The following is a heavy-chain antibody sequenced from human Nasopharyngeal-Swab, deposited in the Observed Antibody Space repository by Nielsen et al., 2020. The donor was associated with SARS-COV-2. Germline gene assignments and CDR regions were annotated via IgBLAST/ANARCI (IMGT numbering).Heavy chain of an antibody. V-gene: IGHV3-74*01. CDR3: AREEFGGYDSSGYAYSYYFDY. Sequence: GGSLRLSCAASGFTFSSYWIHWVRQAPGKGLVWVSRINSDGSSTSYADSVKGRFTISRDNAKNTLYLQMNSLRAEDTAVYYCAREEFGGYDSSGYAYSYYFDYWGQGTLVTVSS. CDR2: INSDGSST. D-gene: IGHD3-22*01. CDR1: GFTFSSYW. J-gene: IGHJ4*02.